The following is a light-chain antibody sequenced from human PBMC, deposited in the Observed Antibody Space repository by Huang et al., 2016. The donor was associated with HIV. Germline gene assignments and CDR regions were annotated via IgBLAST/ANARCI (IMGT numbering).Light chain of an antibody. Sequence: DIQMTQSPSTLSASVGDTVTITCRASQNIDNWVAWYQQKPGKAPKALIYRASSLESGVPSRFSGGGSGTEFTLTISSLQPDDFATYYCQQYNTYSRTFGQGTKVEIK. J-gene: IGKJ1*01. CDR3: QQYNTYSRT. V-gene: IGKV1-5*03. CDR2: RAS. CDR1: QNIDNW.